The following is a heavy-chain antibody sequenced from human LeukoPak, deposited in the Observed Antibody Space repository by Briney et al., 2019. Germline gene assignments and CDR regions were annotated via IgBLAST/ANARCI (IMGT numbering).Heavy chain of an antibody. CDR3: AKDRWATQTTYDAFGI. Sequence: GGSLRLSCAASGFTFSIYGMHWVRQAPGKGLEWVAFIRHDESNNYYADSVKGRFTISRDTSNNTLYLQLNSLRAEDTAVYYCAKDRWATQTTYDAFGIWGQGTMVTVSS. D-gene: IGHD1-1*01. V-gene: IGHV3-30*02. CDR2: IRHDESNN. J-gene: IGHJ3*02. CDR1: GFTFSIYG.